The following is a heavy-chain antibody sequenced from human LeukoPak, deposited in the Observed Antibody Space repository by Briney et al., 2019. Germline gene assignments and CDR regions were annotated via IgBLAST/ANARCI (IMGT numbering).Heavy chain of an antibody. D-gene: IGHD3-16*01. Sequence: SETLSLTCSVSGGSIDSHYWSWIRQPAGKALVWIGRVYTSGYTNYNPSLKSRVTMSVDTSKKQFSLKLTSVTAADTAVYYCARNLALNDAFDIWGQGTMVTVSS. V-gene: IGHV4-4*07. CDR3: ARNLALNDAFDI. CDR2: VYTSGYT. J-gene: IGHJ3*02. CDR1: GGSIDSHY.